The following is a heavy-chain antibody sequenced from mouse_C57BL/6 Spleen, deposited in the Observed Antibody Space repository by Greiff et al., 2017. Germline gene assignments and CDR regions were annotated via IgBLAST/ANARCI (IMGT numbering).Heavy chain of an antibody. CDR1: GYTFTDYY. V-gene: IGHV1-26*01. J-gene: IGHJ4*01. D-gene: IGHD2-4*01. Sequence: EVQLQQSGPELVKPGASVKISCKASGYTFTDYYMNWVKQSHGKILEWIGDINPNNGGTSYNQKFKGKATFTVDKSSSTAYMELRSLTSEDSAVYYCARYDYGLPYYAMDYWGQGTSVTVSS. CDR2: INPNNGGT. CDR3: ARYDYGLPYYAMDY.